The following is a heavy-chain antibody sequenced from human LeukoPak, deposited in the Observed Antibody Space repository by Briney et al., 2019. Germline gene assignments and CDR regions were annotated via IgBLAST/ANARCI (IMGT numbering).Heavy chain of an antibody. J-gene: IGHJ4*02. CDR2: IYPGDSDT. V-gene: IGHV5-51*01. Sequence: GAPLKISFKGSGSRFTSYWIAWVRPLPRKGLEGMGMIYPGDSDTRYSPSFQGTVTISADKSISTAYLQWSSLKASDTALYYCARGKQRLVAYEYWGQGTLVTVSS. D-gene: IGHD6-13*01. CDR3: ARGKQRLVAYEY. CDR1: GSRFTSYW.